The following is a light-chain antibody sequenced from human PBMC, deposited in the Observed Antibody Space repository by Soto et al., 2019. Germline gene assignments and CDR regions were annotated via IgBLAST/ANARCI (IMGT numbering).Light chain of an antibody. CDR3: QKYGTSPRT. CDR2: GAS. Sequence: EIVLTQSPGTLSLPPGERATLSCRASQSISSSYLAWYQQKPGQAPRLLIYGASSRATGIPDRFSGSGSGTDFTLTISRLEPEDFAVYYCQKYGTSPRTFGQGTKVDI. V-gene: IGKV3-20*01. J-gene: IGKJ1*01. CDR1: QSISSSY.